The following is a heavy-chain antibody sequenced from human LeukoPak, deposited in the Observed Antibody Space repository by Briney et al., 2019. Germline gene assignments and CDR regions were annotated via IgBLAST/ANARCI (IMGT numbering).Heavy chain of an antibody. V-gene: IGHV1-2*02. CDR1: GYTFTGYY. CDR3: ARDFSGSSNWFDP. Sequence: GASVKVSCKASGYTFTGYYMHWARQAPGQGLEWMGWINPNSGGTNYAQKFQGRVTMTRDTSISTAYMELSRLRSDDTAVYYCARDFSGSSNWFDPWGQGTLVTVSS. D-gene: IGHD1-26*01. J-gene: IGHJ5*02. CDR2: INPNSGGT.